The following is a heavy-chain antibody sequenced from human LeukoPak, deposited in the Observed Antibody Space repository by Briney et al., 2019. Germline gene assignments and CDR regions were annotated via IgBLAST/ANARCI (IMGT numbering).Heavy chain of an antibody. CDR1: GFTFSSYW. Sequence: GGSLRLSCAASGFTFSSYWMHWVRQAPGKGLVWVSRINSDGSSTSYADSVKGRFTISRDNSKNTLYLQMNSLRAEDTAVYYCARGAYGDYGFYAFDIWGQGTMVTVSS. V-gene: IGHV3-74*01. CDR2: INSDGSST. J-gene: IGHJ3*02. D-gene: IGHD4-17*01. CDR3: ARGAYGDYGFYAFDI.